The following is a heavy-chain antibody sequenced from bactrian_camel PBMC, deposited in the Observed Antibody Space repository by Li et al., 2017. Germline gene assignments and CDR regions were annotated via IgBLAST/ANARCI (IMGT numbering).Heavy chain of an antibody. CDR3: AATSVRGYECYLGSPERYNI. V-gene: IGHV3S40*01. D-gene: IGHD5*01. CDR2: ISSGSSTT. CDR1: GFTFSSYD. J-gene: IGHJ4*01. Sequence: DVQLVESGGGLVQPGGSLRLSCAASGFTFSSYDMNWVRQAPGKGLEWVSAISSGSSTTYYTDSVKGRFTISQDSAKNTVYLQMDSLKPEDTAMYYCAATSVRGYECYLGSPERYNIWGQGTQVTVS.